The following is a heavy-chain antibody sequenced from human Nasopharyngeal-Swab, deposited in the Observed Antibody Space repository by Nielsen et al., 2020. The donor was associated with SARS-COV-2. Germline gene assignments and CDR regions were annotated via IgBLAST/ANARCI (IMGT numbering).Heavy chain of an antibody. CDR3: ARAPSVYYYGMDV. Sequence: SETLSLTCTVSGGSISSGGYYWSWIRQHPGKGLEWIGYIYYSGSTYCNPSLKSRVTISVDTSKNQFSLKLSSVTAADTAVYYCARAPSVYYYGMDVWGQGTTVTVSS. CDR2: IYYSGST. J-gene: IGHJ6*02. V-gene: IGHV4-31*03. CDR1: GGSISSGGYY.